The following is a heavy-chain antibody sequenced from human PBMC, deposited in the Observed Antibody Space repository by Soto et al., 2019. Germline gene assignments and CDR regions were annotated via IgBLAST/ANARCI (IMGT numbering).Heavy chain of an antibody. J-gene: IGHJ6*02. V-gene: IGHV5-51*01. Sequence: GESLKISCKGSGYSFTSYWIGWVRQMPGKGLEWMGIIYPGDSDTRYSPSFQGQVTISADKSISTAYLQWSSLKASDTAMYYCARRDYDFWSGQQGSGMDVWGQGTTVTVSS. CDR2: IYPGDSDT. D-gene: IGHD3-3*01. CDR3: ARRDYDFWSGQQGSGMDV. CDR1: GYSFTSYW.